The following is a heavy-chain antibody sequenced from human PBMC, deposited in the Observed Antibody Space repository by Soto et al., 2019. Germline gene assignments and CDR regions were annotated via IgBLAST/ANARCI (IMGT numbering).Heavy chain of an antibody. D-gene: IGHD1-7*01. V-gene: IGHV3-30*04. Sequence: QGKLVQSGGGLVQPGMSLRLSCVASGCTFSRYAMEWVRQAPGKGLEWVAVVSYDGSNTFYADSVRGRFTISRDTSENTLYLHMDSLRIEDTSMYYCARVRRLQLLYGKDAFDVWGQGTMVTVSS. CDR2: VSYDGSNT. J-gene: IGHJ3*01. CDR3: ARVRRLQLLYGKDAFDV. CDR1: GCTFSRYA.